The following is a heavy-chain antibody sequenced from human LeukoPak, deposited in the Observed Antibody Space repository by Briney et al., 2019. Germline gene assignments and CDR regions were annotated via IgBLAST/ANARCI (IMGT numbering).Heavy chain of an antibody. V-gene: IGHV3-23*01. Sequence: GGSLRLSCAASGVTLSTYAMSWARQAPGKGLEWVSGISSSGSGDNTYYADSVKGRFTISRDNSKNTLYLQMNSLRAEDTAVYYCARDTYGDSSYWGQGTLVTVSS. CDR2: ISSSGSGDNT. CDR3: ARDTYGDSSY. J-gene: IGHJ4*02. D-gene: IGHD4-17*01. CDR1: GVTLSTYA.